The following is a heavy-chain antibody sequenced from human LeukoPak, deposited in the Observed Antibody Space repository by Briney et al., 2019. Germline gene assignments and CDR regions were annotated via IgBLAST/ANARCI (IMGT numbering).Heavy chain of an antibody. J-gene: IGHJ4*02. Sequence: GGSLRLSCAASGFTLSRNAMSWVRQAPGKGLEWVSAIGGSDDRTDYADSVKGRFTISRDISKNTLYLQMNSLRAEDTAVYFCAKDPFRWAFDYWGQGTLVTVSS. D-gene: IGHD5-24*01. CDR2: IGGSDDRT. CDR1: GFTLSRNA. V-gene: IGHV3-23*01. CDR3: AKDPFRWAFDY.